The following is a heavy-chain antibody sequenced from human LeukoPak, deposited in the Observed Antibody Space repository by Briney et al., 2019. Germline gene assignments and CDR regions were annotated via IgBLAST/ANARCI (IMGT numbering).Heavy chain of an antibody. D-gene: IGHD1-26*01. Sequence: ASVKVSCKVSGYTLTELSMHWVRQAPGKGLEWMGGFDPEDGETIYAQKFQGRVTMTRDTSISTAYMELSRLRSDDTAVYYCARDSEWELPTGYWGQGTLVTVSS. CDR2: FDPEDGET. J-gene: IGHJ4*02. CDR3: ARDSEWELPTGY. CDR1: GYTLTELS. V-gene: IGHV1-24*01.